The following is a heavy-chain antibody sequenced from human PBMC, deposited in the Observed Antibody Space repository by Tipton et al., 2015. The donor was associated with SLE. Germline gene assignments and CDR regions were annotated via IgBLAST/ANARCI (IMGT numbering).Heavy chain of an antibody. CDR3: ASLGY. V-gene: IGHV4-39*07. CDR1: GGSISSSSYY. J-gene: IGHJ4*02. Sequence: LRLSCTVSGGSISSSSYYWGWIRQPPGKGLEWIGEINHSGSTNYNPSLKSRVTISVDTSKNQFSLKLSSVTAADTAVYYCASLGYWGQGTPVTVSS. CDR2: INHSGST.